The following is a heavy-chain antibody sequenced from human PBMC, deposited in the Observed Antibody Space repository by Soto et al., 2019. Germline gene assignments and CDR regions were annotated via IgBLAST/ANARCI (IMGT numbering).Heavy chain of an antibody. J-gene: IGHJ4*02. V-gene: IGHV1-2*04. D-gene: IGHD2-8*01. CDR1: GYTFTGYY. CDR3: ARGLYCTNGVCYTPFDY. Sequence: ASVKVSCKASGYTFTGYYMHWVRQAPGQGLEWMGWINPNSGGTNYAQKFQGWVTMTRDTSISTAYMELSRLRSDDTAVYYCARGLYCTNGVCYTPFDYWGQGTLVTVSS. CDR2: INPNSGGT.